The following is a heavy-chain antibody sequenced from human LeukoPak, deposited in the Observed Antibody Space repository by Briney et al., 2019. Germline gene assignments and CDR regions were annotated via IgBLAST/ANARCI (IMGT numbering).Heavy chain of an antibody. CDR3: AKPRGLAIVGAHFDY. V-gene: IGHV3-53*01. J-gene: IGHJ4*02. D-gene: IGHD1-26*01. Sequence: GGSLRLSCAASGFIVSDSYMSWVRQAPGKGLEWVSFIYTDGNTFYADSAKGRFTISRDNSKNTVYLQMNSLRAEDTAVYFCAKPRGLAIVGAHFDYWGQGTLVTVSS. CDR2: IYTDGNT. CDR1: GFIVSDSY.